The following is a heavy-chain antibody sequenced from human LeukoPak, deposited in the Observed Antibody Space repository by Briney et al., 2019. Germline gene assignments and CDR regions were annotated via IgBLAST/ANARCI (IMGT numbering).Heavy chain of an antibody. CDR2: IYYSGST. Sequence: SETLSLTCTVSGGSISSSSYYWGWIRQPPGKGLEWIESIYYSGSTYYNPSLKSRVTISVDTSKNQFSLKLSSVTAADTAVYYCARAGVLVGATLYYFDYWGQGTLVTVSS. CDR1: GGSISSSSYY. V-gene: IGHV4-39*07. D-gene: IGHD1-26*01. J-gene: IGHJ4*02. CDR3: ARAGVLVGATLYYFDY.